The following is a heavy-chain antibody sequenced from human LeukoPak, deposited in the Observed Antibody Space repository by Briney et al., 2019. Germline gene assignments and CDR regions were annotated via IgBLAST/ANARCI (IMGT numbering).Heavy chain of an antibody. CDR3: ARGVRGFLEWLTYYFDY. CDR2: INHSGST. CDR1: GGSFSGYY. V-gene: IGHV4-34*01. D-gene: IGHD3-3*01. Sequence: SETLSLTCAVYGGSFSGYYWSWICQPPGKGLEWIGEINHSGSTNYNPSLKSRVIISVDTSKNQFSLKLSSVTAADTAVYYCARGVRGFLEWLTYYFDYWGQGTLVTVSS. J-gene: IGHJ4*02.